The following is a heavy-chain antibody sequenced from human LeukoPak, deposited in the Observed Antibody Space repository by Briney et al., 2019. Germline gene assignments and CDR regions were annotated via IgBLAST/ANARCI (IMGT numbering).Heavy chain of an antibody. J-gene: IGHJ5*02. CDR1: GCSISSYY. CDR3: ARDYDVLTAYPPTHLFDP. Sequence: SETLSLTCTVSGCSISSYYWSWIRQPAGQGLEWIGRIYTSGSTNYNPYIKSRVTISVDTSKNQFSLKLNSVTAADTAVYYCARDYDVLTAYPPTHLFDPWGQGTLVTVSS. V-gene: IGHV4-4*07. CDR2: IYTSGST. D-gene: IGHD3-9*01.